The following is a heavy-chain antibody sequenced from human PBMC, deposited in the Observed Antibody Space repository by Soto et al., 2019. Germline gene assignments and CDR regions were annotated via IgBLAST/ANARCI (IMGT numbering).Heavy chain of an antibody. D-gene: IGHD1-26*01. CDR3: GRERQWEPVPY. Sequence: ASVKVSCKASGYSFSNYGITWVRQAPGQGLEWMGWISGYNSNTNYAQKFEGRVRMSKDTTRSTAYLEVRSLRFDDTAVYYCGRERQWEPVPYWGQGTPVTVSS. CDR2: ISGYNSNT. CDR1: GYSFSNYG. V-gene: IGHV1-18*01. J-gene: IGHJ4*02.